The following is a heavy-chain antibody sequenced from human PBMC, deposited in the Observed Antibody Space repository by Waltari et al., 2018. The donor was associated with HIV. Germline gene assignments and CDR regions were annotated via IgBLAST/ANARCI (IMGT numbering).Heavy chain of an antibody. J-gene: IGHJ3*02. CDR1: GFIVSSSS. Sequence: EVQLVESGGGLIQPGGSLRLSCAASGFIVSSSSMSWVRQAPGKGLEWVSLIYSSGSTQYADSVRGRFTISRDTAKNTLYLQMNSLRAEDTAKYYCAKRFCSSTTCYIPDAFDIWGQGTLVTVSS. CDR3: AKRFCSSTTCYIPDAFDI. D-gene: IGHD2-2*02. V-gene: IGHV3-53*01. CDR2: IYSSGST.